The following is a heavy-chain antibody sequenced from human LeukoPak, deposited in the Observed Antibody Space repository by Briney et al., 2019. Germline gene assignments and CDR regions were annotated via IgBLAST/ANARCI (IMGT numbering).Heavy chain of an antibody. J-gene: IGHJ4*02. V-gene: IGHV3-30*02. CDR1: GFTSSSYG. CDR3: AKVKYRGDGSGSYLV. Sequence: GGSLRLSCAASGFTSSSYGMHWVRQAPGKGLEWVAFIRYDGSNKYYADSVKGRFTISRDNSKNTLYLQMNSLRAEDTAVYYCAKVKYRGDGSGSYLVWGQGTLVTVSS. D-gene: IGHD3-10*01. CDR2: IRYDGSNK.